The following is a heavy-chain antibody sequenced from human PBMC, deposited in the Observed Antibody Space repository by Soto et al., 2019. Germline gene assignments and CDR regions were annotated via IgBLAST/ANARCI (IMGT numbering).Heavy chain of an antibody. CDR3: ARGPRCSSTSCVHYFDY. CDR2: IYHSGST. Sequence: SETLSLTCAVSGGSISSGGYSWSWIRQPPGKGLEWIGYIYHSGSTYYNPSLKSRVTISVDRSKNQFSLKLSSVTAADTAVYYCARGPRCSSTSCVHYFDYWGQGTLVTVSS. CDR1: GGSISSGGYS. V-gene: IGHV4-30-2*01. J-gene: IGHJ4*02. D-gene: IGHD2-2*01.